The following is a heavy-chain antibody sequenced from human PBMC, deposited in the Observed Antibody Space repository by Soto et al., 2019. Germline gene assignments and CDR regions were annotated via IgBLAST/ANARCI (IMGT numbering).Heavy chain of an antibody. CDR1: GYTFTSYA. D-gene: IGHD3-16*01. V-gene: IGHV1-18*01. Sequence: QVQLVQSGAEVKKPGASVKVSCKTSGYTFTSYAISWVRQAPGQGLEWMGWISAYNGNTKYAQKLQGRVTITTDTSTSTAYMDLRSLRSDDTAVYYCARDHGGGITFEWGQGTQVTVSS. CDR2: ISAYNGNT. CDR3: ARDHGGGITFE. J-gene: IGHJ4*02.